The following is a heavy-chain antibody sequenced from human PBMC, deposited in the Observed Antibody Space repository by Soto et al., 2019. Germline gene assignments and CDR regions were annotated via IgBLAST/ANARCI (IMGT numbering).Heavy chain of an antibody. CDR2: ISNNGAHT. V-gene: IGHV3-64*01. J-gene: IGHJ6*03. D-gene: IGHD6-13*01. CDR3: ARRVYGSRWPNVYMDV. CDR1: GFTFSNYE. Sequence: EAQLVESGGGLVQPGGSLRLSCAASGFTFSNYEMHWVRQAPGKGLEYVSGISNNGAHTDYAKSVKGRFTISRDNSENTLNLQMGSLRAEDMALYYCARRVYGSRWPNVYMDVWGKGTTVTVSS.